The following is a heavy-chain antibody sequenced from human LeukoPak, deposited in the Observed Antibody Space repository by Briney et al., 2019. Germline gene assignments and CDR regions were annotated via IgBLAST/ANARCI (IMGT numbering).Heavy chain of an antibody. CDR1: GFTFSSYA. J-gene: IGHJ6*02. CDR3: ARTTVAGPRYYYYGMDV. CDR2: ISYDGSNK. D-gene: IGHD6-19*01. V-gene: IGHV3-30-3*01. Sequence: GGSLRLSCAASGFTFSSYAMSWVRQAPGKGLEWVAVISYDGSNKYYADSVKGRFTISRDNSKNTLYLQMNSLRAEDTAVYYCARTTVAGPRYYYYGMDVWGQGTTVTVSS.